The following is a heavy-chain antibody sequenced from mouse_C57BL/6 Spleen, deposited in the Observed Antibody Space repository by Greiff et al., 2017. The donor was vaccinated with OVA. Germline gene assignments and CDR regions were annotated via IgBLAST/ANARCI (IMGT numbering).Heavy chain of an antibody. CDR1: GFTFSSYA. V-gene: IGHV5-4*01. Sequence: EVQLQESGGGLVKPGGSLKLSCAASGFTFSSYAMSWVRQTPEQRLEWVATISDGGSYTYYPDNVKGRFTISRDNAKNNLYLQMSHLKSEDTAMYYCARDGNWDYAMDYWGQGTSVTVSS. CDR3: ARDGNWDYAMDY. J-gene: IGHJ4*01. D-gene: IGHD4-1*01. CDR2: ISDGGSYT.